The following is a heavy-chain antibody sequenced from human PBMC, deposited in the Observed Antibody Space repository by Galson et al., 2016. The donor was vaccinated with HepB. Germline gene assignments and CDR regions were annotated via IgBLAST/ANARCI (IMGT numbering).Heavy chain of an antibody. CDR3: AREDLGYWYFDL. J-gene: IGHJ2*01. CDR1: GYACSSYG. CDR2: ISGYTDNT. V-gene: IGHV1-18*01. D-gene: IGHD7-27*01. Sequence: SVKVSCKASGYACSSYGISWVRQAPGQGLEWMGWISGYTDNTNYAQKLQDRVTMTKDTSTSTAYMELRSLRSDDTAVYYCAREDLGYWYFDLWGRGTLVTVSS.